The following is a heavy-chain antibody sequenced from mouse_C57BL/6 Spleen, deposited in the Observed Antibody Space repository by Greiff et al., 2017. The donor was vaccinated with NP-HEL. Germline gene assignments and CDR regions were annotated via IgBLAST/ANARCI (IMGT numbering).Heavy chain of an antibody. J-gene: IGHJ1*03. Sequence: VQLQQPGAELVKPGASVKLSCKASGYTFTSYWMQWVKQRPGQGLEWIGEIDPSDSYTNYNQKFKGKATLTVDTSSSTAYMQLSSLTSEDSAVYYCARLLRFYFDVWGTGTTVTVSS. V-gene: IGHV1-50*01. D-gene: IGHD1-1*01. CDR3: ARLLRFYFDV. CDR2: IDPSDSYT. CDR1: GYTFTSYW.